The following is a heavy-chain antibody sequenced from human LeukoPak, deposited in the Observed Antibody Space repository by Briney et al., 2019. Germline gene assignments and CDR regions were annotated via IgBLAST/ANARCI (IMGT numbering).Heavy chain of an antibody. D-gene: IGHD6-13*01. J-gene: IGHJ4*02. Sequence: PSETLSLTCTVSGGSISSYYWSGIRQPPGKGLEWIGYIYYSGSTNYNPSLKSRATISVDTSKNQFSLKLSSVTAADTAVYYCARSRSWLYYFDYWGQGTLVTVSS. CDR3: ARSRSWLYYFDY. CDR2: IYYSGST. CDR1: GGSISSYY. V-gene: IGHV4-59*08.